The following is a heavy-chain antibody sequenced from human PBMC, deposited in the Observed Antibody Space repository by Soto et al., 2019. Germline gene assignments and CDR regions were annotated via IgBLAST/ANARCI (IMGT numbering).Heavy chain of an antibody. D-gene: IGHD6-25*01. CDR2: ISYDGSKK. V-gene: IGHV3-30*18. CDR1: GFTFSSYD. Sequence: QVQLVESGGGVVQPGKSLRLSCGASGFTFSSYDMHWVRQAPGKGLEWVAGISYDGSKKYYAESVKGRFTLSRDNPKKTVSLQMNSLRGEDTAVYFCAKESAMYPPRLYYFDYWGQGTQVTVSS. J-gene: IGHJ4*02. CDR3: AKESAMYPPRLYYFDY.